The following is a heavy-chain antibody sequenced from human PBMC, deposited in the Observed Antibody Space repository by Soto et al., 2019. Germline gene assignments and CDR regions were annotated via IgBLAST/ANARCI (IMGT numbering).Heavy chain of an antibody. V-gene: IGHV4-39*01. CDR1: GGSIANSHSF. CDR3: LRVVEAATRHTAFCS. D-gene: IGHD3-22*01. J-gene: IGHJ5*02. Sequence: SETLSLTCDVSGGSIANSHSFWGWIRQPPGKGLEFIGSVYYSGGAYYNPSLKSRLTVSVDTSKTQLSLRVHSVTAADTAVYYCLRVVEAATRHTAFCSWGQAILVTVS. CDR2: VYYSGGA.